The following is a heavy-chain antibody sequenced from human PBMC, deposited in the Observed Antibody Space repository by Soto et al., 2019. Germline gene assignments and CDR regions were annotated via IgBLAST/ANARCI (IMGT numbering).Heavy chain of an antibody. Sequence: GGSLRLSCAASGFTFGSYAMSWVRQAPGKGLEWVSAISGSGGSTYYADSVKGRFTISRDNSKNTLYLQMNSLRAEDTAVYYCAKDDGSGSYSTPSVFWGQGTLVTVSS. CDR1: GFTFGSYA. J-gene: IGHJ4*02. V-gene: IGHV3-23*01. CDR3: AKDDGSGSYSTPSVF. D-gene: IGHD3-10*01. CDR2: ISGSGGST.